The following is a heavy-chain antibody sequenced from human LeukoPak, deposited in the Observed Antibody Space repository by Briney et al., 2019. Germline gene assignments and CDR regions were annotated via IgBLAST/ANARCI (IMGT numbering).Heavy chain of an antibody. Sequence: ASVKVSCKACGYTFTSYGISWVRQAPGQGLELMGWISAYNGNTNYAQKLQGRVTMTTDTSTSTAYMELRSLRSDDTAVYYCARAQGIAEQGDYWGQGTLVTVSS. D-gene: IGHD6-13*01. V-gene: IGHV1-18*01. CDR3: ARAQGIAEQGDY. CDR1: GYTFTSYG. J-gene: IGHJ4*02. CDR2: ISAYNGNT.